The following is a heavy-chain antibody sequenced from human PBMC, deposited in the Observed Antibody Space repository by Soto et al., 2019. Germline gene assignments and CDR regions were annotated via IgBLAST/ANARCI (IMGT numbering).Heavy chain of an antibody. Sequence: ASVKVSCKASGYTFTGYYMHWVRQAPGQGLEWMGWINPNSGGTNYAQKFQGRVTMTKDTSISTAYMELSRLRSDDTAVYYCARDRAYIAVAGDAFDIWGQGTMVTVSS. V-gene: IGHV1-2*02. CDR2: INPNSGGT. J-gene: IGHJ3*02. CDR1: GYTFTGYY. CDR3: ARDRAYIAVAGDAFDI. D-gene: IGHD6-19*01.